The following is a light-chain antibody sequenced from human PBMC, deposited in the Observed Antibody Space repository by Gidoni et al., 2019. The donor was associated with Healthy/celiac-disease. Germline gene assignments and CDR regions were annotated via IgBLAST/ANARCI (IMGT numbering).Light chain of an antibody. CDR1: QSVSSSY. Sequence: EIVLPQSPGTLSLSPGERATLSCRASQSVSSSYLAWYQQKHGQAPRLLIYGASSRATGIPDRCSGSGSGTDFTLTISRLEPEDFAVYYCQQYGSSPSFGQGTKVEIK. CDR2: GAS. V-gene: IGKV3-20*01. CDR3: QQYGSSPS. J-gene: IGKJ1*01.